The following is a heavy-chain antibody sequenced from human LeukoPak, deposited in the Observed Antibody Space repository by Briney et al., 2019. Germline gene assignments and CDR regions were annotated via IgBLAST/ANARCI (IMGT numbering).Heavy chain of an antibody. D-gene: IGHD6-19*01. CDR2: ISYDGSNK. Sequence: GGSLRLSCAASGFTFSSYAMHWVRQAPGKGLEWVAVISYDGSNKYYADSVKGRFTIFRDNSKNTLYLQMNSLRAEDTAVYYCAREAVAGYFDYWGQGTLVTVSS. CDR3: AREAVAGYFDY. CDR1: GFTFSSYA. J-gene: IGHJ4*02. V-gene: IGHV3-30*04.